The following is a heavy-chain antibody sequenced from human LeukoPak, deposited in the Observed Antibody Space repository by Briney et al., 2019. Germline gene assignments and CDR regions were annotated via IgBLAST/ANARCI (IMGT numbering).Heavy chain of an antibody. Sequence: GGSLRLSCAASGFTPSSYEMNWVRQAPGKGLEWMSYISRSGTATLYADSVKGRFTISRANAKNSLYLLMNSLGAEDTAVYYCARYCAGDCYQGMDDWGQGITVTVSS. J-gene: IGHJ6*02. CDR2: ISRSGTAT. CDR1: GFTPSSYE. V-gene: IGHV3-48*03. CDR3: ARYCAGDCYQGMDD. D-gene: IGHD2-21*02.